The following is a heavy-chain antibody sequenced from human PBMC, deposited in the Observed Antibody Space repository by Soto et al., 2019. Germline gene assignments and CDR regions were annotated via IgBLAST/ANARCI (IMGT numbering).Heavy chain of an antibody. V-gene: IGHV4-59*01. Sequence: SETLSLTCFVSGTSISSYYWSWIRQPPGKGLEWIANIHYSGTTNYNPSLASRVTLSVDTSKNQFSLKMTSVTAADRAMYFCARYNSYAINYWGRGTLVTVSS. CDR1: GTSISSYY. J-gene: IGHJ4*02. CDR2: IHYSGTT. CDR3: ARYNSYAINY. D-gene: IGHD2-8*01.